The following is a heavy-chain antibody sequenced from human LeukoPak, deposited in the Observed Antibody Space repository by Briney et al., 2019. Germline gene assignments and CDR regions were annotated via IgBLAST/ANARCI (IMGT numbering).Heavy chain of an antibody. CDR3: ARDRGIAARPTYYYYMDV. J-gene: IGHJ6*03. D-gene: IGHD6-6*01. Sequence: PSETLSLTCTVSGGSISSYYWSWIRQPPGKGLEWIGEINHSGSTNYNPSLKSRVTISVDTSKNQFSLKLSSVTAADTAVYYCARDRGIAARPTYYYYMDVWGKGTTVTVSS. CDR2: INHSGST. V-gene: IGHV4-34*01. CDR1: GGSISSYY.